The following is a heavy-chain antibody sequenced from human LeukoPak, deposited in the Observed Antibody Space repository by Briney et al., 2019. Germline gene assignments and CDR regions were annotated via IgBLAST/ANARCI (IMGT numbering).Heavy chain of an antibody. J-gene: IGHJ4*02. CDR2: INPSGGST. CDR1: GYTFTSYY. CDR3: ARDPYGGYFDY. V-gene: IGHV1-46*01. D-gene: IGHD4-23*01. Sequence: GASVKVSCKASGYTFTSYYMHWVRQAPGQGLEWMGIINPSGGSTSYAQKFQGRVTMTRDMSTSTVYMELSNLRSEDTAVYYCARDPYGGYFDYWGQGTLVTVSS.